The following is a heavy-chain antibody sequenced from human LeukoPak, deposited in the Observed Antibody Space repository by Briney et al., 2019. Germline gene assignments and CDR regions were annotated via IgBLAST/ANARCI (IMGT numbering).Heavy chain of an antibody. D-gene: IGHD3-10*01. CDR1: GFTFSSYG. J-gene: IGHJ4*02. V-gene: IGHV3-30*02. CDR3: AKGPDLGSGSYFFDY. Sequence: GGSLRLSCAASGFTFSSYGMLWVRQAPGKALEWVAFIRYDGSNKYYADSVKGRFTISRDNSKHTLYLQMNSLRAEDTAVYYCAKGPDLGSGSYFFDYWGQATLVTVSS. CDR2: IRYDGSNK.